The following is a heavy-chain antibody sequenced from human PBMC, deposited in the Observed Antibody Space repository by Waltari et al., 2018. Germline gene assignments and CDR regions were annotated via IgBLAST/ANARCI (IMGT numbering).Heavy chain of an antibody. Sequence: EVQLVESGGGLVQPGGSLRLSCAASGFTFSSYSMNWFRQAPGKGLEWVLEISSSSSTIYYADSVKGRFTISRDNAKNSLYLQMNSRRAEDTAVYYCARDPLGGEGDAFDIWGQGTMVTVSS. D-gene: IGHD3-16*01. J-gene: IGHJ3*02. CDR2: ISSSSSTI. CDR1: GFTFSSYS. CDR3: ARDPLGGEGDAFDI. V-gene: IGHV3-48*01.